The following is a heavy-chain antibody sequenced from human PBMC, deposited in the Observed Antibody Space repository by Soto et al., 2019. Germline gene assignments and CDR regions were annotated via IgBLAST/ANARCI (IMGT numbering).Heavy chain of an antibody. V-gene: IGHV4-31*03. J-gene: IGHJ2*01. CDR2: IYHTGST. D-gene: IGHD4-17*01. CDR3: ATNVPDYGDYWYFDL. CDR1: GGSISSNGYY. Sequence: QVQLQESGPGLVKPSQTLSLTCSVSGGSISSNGYYWSWIRQHPGKGLEWIGYIYHTGSTYYNPSLRSRVSISVDTSKNQFSLKVSSVTAADTAVYYCATNVPDYGDYWYFDLWGRGTLATVSS.